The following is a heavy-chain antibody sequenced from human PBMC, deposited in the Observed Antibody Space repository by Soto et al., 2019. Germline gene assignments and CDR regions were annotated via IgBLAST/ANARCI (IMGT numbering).Heavy chain of an antibody. CDR2: ISHDGRNQ. D-gene: IGHD2-21*01. V-gene: IGHV3-30*04. CDR1: GFSLTTFG. CDR3: ASVADY. J-gene: IGHJ4*02. Sequence: QVQLVESGGGVVQPGRSLRLSCAASGFSLTTFGMEWVRQAPGKGLEWLAGISHDGRNQYSAGSVKGRFTISRDISKNTLYLEMSSLRAEDTALYYCASVADYWGQGTLVTVSS.